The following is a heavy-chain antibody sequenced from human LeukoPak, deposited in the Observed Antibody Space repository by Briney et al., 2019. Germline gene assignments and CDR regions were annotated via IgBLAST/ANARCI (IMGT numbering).Heavy chain of an antibody. V-gene: IGHV4-39*01. D-gene: IGHD4-17*01. Sequence: KPSETLSLTCTVSGGSISSSSYYWGWIRQPPGKGLEWIGSIYYSGSTYYNPSLKSRVTISVDTSKNQFSLKLSSVTAADTAVYYCARNEGDYEPGMFDPWGQGTLVTVSS. CDR2: IYYSGST. J-gene: IGHJ5*02. CDR3: ARNEGDYEPGMFDP. CDR1: GGSISSSSYY.